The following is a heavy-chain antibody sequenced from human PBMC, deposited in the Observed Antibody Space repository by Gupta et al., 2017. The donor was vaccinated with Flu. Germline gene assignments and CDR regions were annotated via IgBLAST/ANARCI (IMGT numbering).Heavy chain of an antibody. CDR3: LRLKSLSLEDYGSGSHIEKDS. J-gene: IGHJ1*01. V-gene: IGHV4-39*01. Sequence: QLQLQESGPGLVKPSETLSLTCTVSGASIISINYYWGWIRQPPGKGLEWIGHGYYGQTIYDNPSLQSRVAISMDPSKSQFSLQVTSVTAADTAVYFCLRLKSLSLEDYGSGSHIEKDSWGKGTRVTVSS. CDR2: GYYGQTI. D-gene: IGHD3-10*01. CDR1: GASIISINYY.